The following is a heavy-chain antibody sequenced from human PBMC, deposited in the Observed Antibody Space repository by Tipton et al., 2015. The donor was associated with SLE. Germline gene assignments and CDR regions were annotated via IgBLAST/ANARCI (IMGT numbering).Heavy chain of an antibody. CDR3: AREGDSSSAPNYYYMDV. V-gene: IGHV3-21*04. J-gene: IGHJ6*03. CDR2: ISSSSSYI. CDR1: GFTFSSYS. D-gene: IGHD6-6*01. Sequence: SLRLSCAASGFTFSSYSMNWVRQAPGKGLEWVSSISSSSSYIYYADSVKGRFTISRDNSKSTLYLQMNSLRADDTAVYYCAREGDSSSAPNYYYMDVWGKGTTVTVSS.